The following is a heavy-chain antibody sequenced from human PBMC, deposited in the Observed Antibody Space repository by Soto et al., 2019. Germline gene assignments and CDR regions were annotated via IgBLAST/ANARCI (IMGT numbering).Heavy chain of an antibody. D-gene: IGHD3-3*01. V-gene: IGHV2-26*01. CDR1: GFSLSTARMG. CDR2: IFSNDEK. CDR3: ARIKHDCWSGYPDAFDI. J-gene: IGHJ3*02. Sequence: QVTLKESGPVLVKPTETLTLTCTVSGFSLSTARMGVSWIRQPPGKALEGLAHIFSNDEKSYSTSLKSRLTISKDTSKSQVVLTMTNMDPVDTATYYCARIKHDCWSGYPDAFDIWGQGTMVTVSS.